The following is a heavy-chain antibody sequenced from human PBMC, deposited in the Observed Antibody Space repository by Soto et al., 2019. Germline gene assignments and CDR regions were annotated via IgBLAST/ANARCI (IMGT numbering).Heavy chain of an antibody. Sequence: QVQLVQPGAEVKKPGASVKVSCKASGYTFTSYDINWVRQATGQGLEWMGWMNPNSGNTGYAQKFQGRVTMTRNTSISTAYMELSSLRSEDTAVYYCARKMGGQWLVHTAPNDYWGQGTLVTVSS. J-gene: IGHJ4*02. CDR1: GYTFTSYD. V-gene: IGHV1-8*01. D-gene: IGHD6-19*01. CDR3: ARKMGGQWLVHTAPNDY. CDR2: MNPNSGNT.